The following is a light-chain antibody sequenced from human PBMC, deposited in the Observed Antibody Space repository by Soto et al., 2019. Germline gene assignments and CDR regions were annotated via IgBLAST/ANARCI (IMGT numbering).Light chain of an antibody. Sequence: DIQMTQSPSTLSASVGDRVTITCRASQSISSWLAWYQQKPEKAPKLLIYDASSLESGVSSRFSGSGSGTEFTFIICSLQPDDFAAYYCQQYNSYSLPFGGGTKVDIK. CDR3: QQYNSYSLP. V-gene: IGKV1-5*01. CDR2: DAS. CDR1: QSISSW. J-gene: IGKJ4*01.